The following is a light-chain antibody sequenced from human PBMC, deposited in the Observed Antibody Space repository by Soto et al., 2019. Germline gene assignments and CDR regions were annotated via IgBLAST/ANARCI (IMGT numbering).Light chain of an antibody. V-gene: IGKV1-5*03. Sequence: DIPMTQSPSTLSASVGDRVTITCRASQNIYSWVAWYQQKPGKAPKLLIYKASNLESGVPSRFSGSGSATEFALTISSLQPDDFATYYCQHYYSYPLTFGGGTRVEIK. J-gene: IGKJ4*01. CDR2: KAS. CDR1: QNIYSW. CDR3: QHYYSYPLT.